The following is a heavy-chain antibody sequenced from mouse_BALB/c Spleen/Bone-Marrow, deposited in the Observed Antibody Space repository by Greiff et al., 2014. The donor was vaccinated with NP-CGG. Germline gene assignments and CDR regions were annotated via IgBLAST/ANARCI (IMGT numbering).Heavy chain of an antibody. Sequence: VQLKESGPELVKPGASVKMSCKASGYTFTSYVMHWVKQKPGQGLEWIGYINPYNDGTKYNEKFKGKATLTSDKSSSTAYMELSSLTSEDSAVYYCARRQFITTAAWFAHWGQGTLVTVSA. CDR2: INPYNDGT. J-gene: IGHJ3*01. V-gene: IGHV1-14*01. CDR3: ARRQFITTAAWFAH. D-gene: IGHD1-2*01. CDR1: GYTFTSYV.